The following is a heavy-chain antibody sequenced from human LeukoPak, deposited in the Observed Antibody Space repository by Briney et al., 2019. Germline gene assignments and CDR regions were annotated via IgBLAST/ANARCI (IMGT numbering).Heavy chain of an antibody. CDR2: IIPIFGTA. J-gene: IGHJ4*02. CDR3: ARESGVRRTGEYGAFDY. V-gene: IGHV1-69*05. CDR1: GGTFSSSA. Sequence: ASVKVSCKASGGTFSSSAISWVRQAPGQGLEWMGGIIPIFGTANYAQKFQGRVTITTDESTSTAYMALSSLGSEDTAVYYCARESGVRRTGEYGAFDYWGQGTLVTVSS. D-gene: IGHD2/OR15-2a*01.